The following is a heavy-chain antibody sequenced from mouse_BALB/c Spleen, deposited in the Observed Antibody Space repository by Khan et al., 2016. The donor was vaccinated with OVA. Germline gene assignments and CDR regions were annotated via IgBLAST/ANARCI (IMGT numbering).Heavy chain of an antibody. CDR2: IYPGSGST. J-gene: IGHJ2*01. CDR1: GYTFSDYV. Sequence: QVQLQQPGPELVKPGASVKMSCKASGYTFSDYVINWVRQSTGEGIEWIGQIYPGSGSTYYNDKLKGKATLTADKSSNTAYMQLSSLTSEDSAVNFCARSVYGILVYWTQCTTLTVSS. V-gene: IGHV1-77*01. D-gene: IGHD1-1*01. CDR3: ARSVYGILVY.